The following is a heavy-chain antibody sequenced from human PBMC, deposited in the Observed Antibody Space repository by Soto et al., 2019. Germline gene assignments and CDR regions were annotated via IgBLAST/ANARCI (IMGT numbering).Heavy chain of an antibody. Sequence: ASVKVSCKASGGTFSSYAISWVRQAPGQGLEWMGGIIPILGTANYAQKFQGRVTITADKSTSTAYMELSSLRSEDTAVYYCARDHCSSTSCYPPYYYYGMDVWGQGTTVTVSS. CDR2: IIPILGTA. D-gene: IGHD2-2*01. CDR1: GGTFSSYA. J-gene: IGHJ6*02. CDR3: ARDHCSSTSCYPPYYYYGMDV. V-gene: IGHV1-69*10.